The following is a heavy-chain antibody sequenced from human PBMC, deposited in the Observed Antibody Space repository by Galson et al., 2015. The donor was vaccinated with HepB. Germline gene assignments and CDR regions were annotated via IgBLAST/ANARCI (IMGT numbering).Heavy chain of an antibody. J-gene: IGHJ3*02. D-gene: IGHD5-24*01. CDR2: ISGSGGST. CDR1: GFTFSSYA. V-gene: IGHV3-23*01. CDR3: AKTRGIGRDGYNHPTDAFDI. Sequence: SLRLSCAASGFTFSSYAMSWVRQAPGTGLEWVSAISGSGGSTYYADSVKGRFTISRDNSKNTLYLQMNSLRAEDTAVYYCAKTRGIGRDGYNHPTDAFDIWGQGTMVTVSS.